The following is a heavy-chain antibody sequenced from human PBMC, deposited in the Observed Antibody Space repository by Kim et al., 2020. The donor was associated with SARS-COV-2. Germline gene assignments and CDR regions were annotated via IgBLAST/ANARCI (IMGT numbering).Heavy chain of an antibody. J-gene: IGHJ4*02. Sequence: SETLSLTCAVYGGSFSGYYWSWIRQPPGKGLEWIGEINHSGSTNYNPSLKSRVTISVDTSKNQFSLKLSSVTAADTAVYYCARVSLAVAGTADYWGQGTLVTVSS. V-gene: IGHV4-34*01. D-gene: IGHD6-19*01. CDR1: GGSFSGYY. CDR2: INHSGST. CDR3: ARVSLAVAGTADY.